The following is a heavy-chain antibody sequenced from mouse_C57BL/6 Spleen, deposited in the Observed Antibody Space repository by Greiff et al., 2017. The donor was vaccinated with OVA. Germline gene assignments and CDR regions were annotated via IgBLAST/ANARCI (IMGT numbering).Heavy chain of an antibody. D-gene: IGHD2-14*01. CDR3: ARSGYRGFAY. Sequence: VQLQQPGAELVRPGTSVKLSCKASFYTFTSYRMHWVKQRPGQGLEWIGVIDPSDSYTNYNQKFKGKATLTVDTSSSTAYMQLSSLTSEDSAVYYCARSGYRGFAYWGQGTLVTVSA. CDR2: IDPSDSYT. J-gene: IGHJ3*01. V-gene: IGHV1-59*01. CDR1: FYTFTSYR.